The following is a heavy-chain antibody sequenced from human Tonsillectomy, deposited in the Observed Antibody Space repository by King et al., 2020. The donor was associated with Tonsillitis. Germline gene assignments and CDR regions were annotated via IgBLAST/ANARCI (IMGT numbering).Heavy chain of an antibody. V-gene: IGHV3-30-3*01. Sequence: VQLVESGGGVVQPGRSLRLSCAASGFTFSSYAMHWVRQAPGKGLEWVAVISYDGSNKYYADSVKGRFTISRDNSKNTLYLQMNSLRAEDTAVYYCASLAPLLWFGEVAGPFDYWGQGTLVPVSS. CDR2: ISYDGSNK. D-gene: IGHD3-10*01. CDR1: GFTFSSYA. J-gene: IGHJ4*02. CDR3: ASLAPLLWFGEVAGPFDY.